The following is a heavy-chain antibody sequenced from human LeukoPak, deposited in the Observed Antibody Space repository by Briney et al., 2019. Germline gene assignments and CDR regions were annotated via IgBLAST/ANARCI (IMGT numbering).Heavy chain of an antibody. J-gene: IGHJ4*02. CDR3: ARHAAIRNHVGNFDS. Sequence: PSETLSLTCTVSGGSISSSSYYWGWIRQPPGKGLEWIGTIFYSGSTYYNPSLKSRVTVSVDTSKNQFSLKMSSVTAADTSVYYCARHAAIRNHVGNFDSWSQGTLVTVSS. CDR2: IFYSGST. V-gene: IGHV4-39*01. CDR1: GGSISSSSYY. D-gene: IGHD1-14*01.